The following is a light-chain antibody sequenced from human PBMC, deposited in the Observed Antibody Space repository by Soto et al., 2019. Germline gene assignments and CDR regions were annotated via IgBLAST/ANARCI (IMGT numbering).Light chain of an antibody. CDR2: GAS. CDR3: QQYGSSPTFT. V-gene: IGKV3-20*01. J-gene: IGKJ3*01. Sequence: EVVLTQSASTLSLSPGERATLSWRTSQSVSNYLAWYQQKPGQAPRLLVYGASNRATGIPARFSGSGSGTDFTPTISRLEPQDFGVYYCQQYGSSPTFTFGPGTKVDIK. CDR1: QSVSNY.